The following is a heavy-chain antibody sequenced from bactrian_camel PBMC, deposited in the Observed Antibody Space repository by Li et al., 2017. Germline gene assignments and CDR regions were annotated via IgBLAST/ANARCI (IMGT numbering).Heavy chain of an antibody. Sequence: QVQLVESGGGSVQAGGSLRLSCVASGYYEGLHCMAWFRQGLGNKREGVAMIDTSGHRTYYAPSVKGRFTISQDNAKNTLYLQMNSLKPEDTAMYYCAAVRSRYVCRANPTADEFAFWGRGTQVTVS. V-gene: IGHV3S54*01. CDR3: AAVRSRYVCRANPTADEFAF. CDR1: GYYEGLHC. D-gene: IGHD1*01. J-gene: IGHJ4*01. CDR2: IDTSGHRT.